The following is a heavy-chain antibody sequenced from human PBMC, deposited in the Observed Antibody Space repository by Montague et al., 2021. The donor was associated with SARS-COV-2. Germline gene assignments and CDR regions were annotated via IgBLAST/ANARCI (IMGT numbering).Heavy chain of an antibody. CDR3: ARGRVEITMMAEVFTGGIYYFDY. Sequence: SETLSLTCAVYGGSFSGYDWTWIRQSPGKGLEWIGEITDNGSTKYNPPLKSRVTVSSDTSKNQFSLKLKSVTAADTAVYYCARGRVEITMMAEVFTGGIYYFDYWGRGTLVIVSS. J-gene: IGHJ4*02. V-gene: IGHV4-34*01. CDR1: GGSFSGYD. CDR2: ITDNGST. D-gene: IGHD3-22*01.